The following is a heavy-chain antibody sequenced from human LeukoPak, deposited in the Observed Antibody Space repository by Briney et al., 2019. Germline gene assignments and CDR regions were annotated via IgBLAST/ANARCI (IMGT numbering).Heavy chain of an antibody. CDR1: GFTFSNSW. Sequence: GGSLRLSCAAPGFTFSNSWMSWVRQAPGKGLEWVATIKPDGSAQYYVDSVKGRFTISRDNAKNSLFLQINSLRGEDTAVYYCANGGTYSSGPWGQGTLVTVSS. V-gene: IGHV3-7*01. D-gene: IGHD3-22*01. CDR3: ANGGTYSSGP. CDR2: IKPDGSAQ. J-gene: IGHJ5*02.